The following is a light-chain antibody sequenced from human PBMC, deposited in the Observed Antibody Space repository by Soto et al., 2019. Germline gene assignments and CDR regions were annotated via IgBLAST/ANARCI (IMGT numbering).Light chain of an antibody. CDR1: QSVTSSY. V-gene: IGKV3-20*01. CDR3: QQYGSLVT. Sequence: VLTQSPGTLSLSPGERATLCCRASQSVTSSYLAWYQQKPGRAPRILIDGASSRATGIPDRFSGSGSGTDFTLTISRLEPEDLAVYYCQQYGSLVTLGQGTKVDIK. J-gene: IGKJ1*01. CDR2: GAS.